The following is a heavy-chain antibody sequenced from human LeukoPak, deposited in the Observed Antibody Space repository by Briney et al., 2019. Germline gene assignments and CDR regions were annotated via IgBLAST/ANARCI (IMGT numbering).Heavy chain of an antibody. CDR3: ARDAESRSWYDPDWFDP. D-gene: IGHD6-13*01. CDR1: EYTFTSYY. Sequence: ASVKVSCKASEYTFTSYYMHWVRQAPGQGLEWMGIINPSGGSTSYAQKFQGRVTMTRDTSTSTVYMELSSLRSEDTAVYYCARDAESRSWYDPDWFDPWGQGTLVTVSS. V-gene: IGHV1-46*01. CDR2: INPSGGST. J-gene: IGHJ5*02.